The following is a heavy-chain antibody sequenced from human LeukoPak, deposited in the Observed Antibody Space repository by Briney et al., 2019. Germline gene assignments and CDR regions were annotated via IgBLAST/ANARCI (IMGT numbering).Heavy chain of an antibody. Sequence: SATLSLTCTVSGGFISSSSYYWSWIRQPAWKGLEWIGRISSRGSTNYNPSLKSRVTISVDTSKNQFSLKLSSVTAADTAVYYCARGGSYVWGSYRLKSWFDPWGQGTLVTVSS. CDR2: ISSRGST. V-gene: IGHV4-61*10. J-gene: IGHJ5*02. CDR1: GGFISSSSYY. CDR3: ARGGSYVWGSYRLKSWFDP. D-gene: IGHD3-16*02.